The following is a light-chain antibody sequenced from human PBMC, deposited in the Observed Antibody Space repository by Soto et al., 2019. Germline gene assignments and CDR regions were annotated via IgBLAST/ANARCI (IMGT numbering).Light chain of an antibody. J-gene: IGKJ1*01. CDR3: QQYGSSSCT. CDR1: QSVSSSY. CDR2: GAS. Sequence: EIVLTQSPGTLSLSPGERATLSCRASQSVSSSYLAWYQQKPGQAPRLLIYGASSRATGIPDRFSGSGSETDLTLTISRLEPEDFAMYYCQQYGSSSCTFGQGTKVEIK. V-gene: IGKV3-20*01.